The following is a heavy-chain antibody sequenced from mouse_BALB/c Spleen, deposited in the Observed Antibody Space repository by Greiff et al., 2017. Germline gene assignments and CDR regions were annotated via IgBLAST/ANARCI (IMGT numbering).Heavy chain of an antibody. CDR1: GYTFSSYW. V-gene: IGHV1-9*01. D-gene: IGHD1-1*01. J-gene: IGHJ4*01. CDR2: ILPGSGST. Sequence: VQLQQSGAELMKPGASVKISCKATGYTFSSYWIEWVKQRPGHGLEWIGEILPGSGSTNYNEKFKGKATFTADTSSNTAYMQLSSLTSEDSAVYYCAREEGFITTVVRAMDYWGQGASVTVSS. CDR3: AREEGFITTVVRAMDY.